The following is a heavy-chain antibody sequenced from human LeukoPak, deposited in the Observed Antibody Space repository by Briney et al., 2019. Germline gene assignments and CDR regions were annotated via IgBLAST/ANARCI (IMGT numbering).Heavy chain of an antibody. Sequence: SETLSLTCTVSGGSISSYYWSWIRQPAGKGLEWIGRIYTSGSTNYNPSLKSRVTMSVDTSKNQFSLKLSSVTAADTAVYYCARIPAAAVDYYYYYMDVWGKGTTVTVSS. CDR3: ARIPAAAVDYYYYYMDV. CDR2: IYTSGST. V-gene: IGHV4-4*07. D-gene: IGHD2-2*01. J-gene: IGHJ6*03. CDR1: GGSISSYY.